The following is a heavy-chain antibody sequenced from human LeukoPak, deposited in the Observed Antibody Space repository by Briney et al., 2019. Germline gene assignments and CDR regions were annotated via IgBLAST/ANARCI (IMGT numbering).Heavy chain of an antibody. J-gene: IGHJ4*02. CDR3: ARGSYVLRFLEWLSVEYYFDY. Sequence: SETLSLTCAVYGGSFSGYYWSWIRQPPGKGLEWIGEINYSGSTNYNPSLKSRVTISVDTSKNQFSLKLSSVTAADTAVYYCARGSYVLRFLEWLSVEYYFDYWGQGTLVTVSS. D-gene: IGHD3-3*01. CDR2: INYSGST. V-gene: IGHV4-34*01. CDR1: GGSFSGYY.